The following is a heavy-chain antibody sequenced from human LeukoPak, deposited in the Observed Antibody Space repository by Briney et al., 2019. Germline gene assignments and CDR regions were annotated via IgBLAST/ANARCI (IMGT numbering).Heavy chain of an antibody. CDR2: IYHRGST. D-gene: IGHD3-3*01. V-gene: IGHV4-59*01. CDR1: GGSISSYY. J-gene: IGHJ3*02. Sequence: SETLSLTCTVSGGSISSYYWSWIRQPPGEGLEWIGFIYHRGSTNYNPSLKSRVTISVDTSKNQFSLNLSSVTAADTAVYYCARGRTIFGVVNDAFDIWGQGTMVTVSS. CDR3: ARGRTIFGVVNDAFDI.